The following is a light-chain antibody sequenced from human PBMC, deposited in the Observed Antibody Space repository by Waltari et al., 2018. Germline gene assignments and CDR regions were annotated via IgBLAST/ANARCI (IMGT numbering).Light chain of an antibody. V-gene: IGLV1-44*01. CDR3: SAWDHSLNGCF. CDR2: NPN. Sequence: QSVLTQPPSASGTPGQRATTPCSGSSSNIARNTVNWYHQLPGTAPKPLIHNPNKRPSGVPDRFSGSKSGTSASLAISGLQSDDEADYYCSAWDHSLNGCFFGTGTRVTVL. CDR1: SSNIARNT. J-gene: IGLJ1*01.